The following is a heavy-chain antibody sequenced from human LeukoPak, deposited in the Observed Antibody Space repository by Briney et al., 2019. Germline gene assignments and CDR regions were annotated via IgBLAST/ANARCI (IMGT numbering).Heavy chain of an antibody. CDR1: GYTFSSDA. V-gene: IGHV3-64*04. D-gene: IGHD5-18*01. CDR2: ISRNVGST. CDR3: SRLVWDTTMADGDIDS. J-gene: IGHJ4*02. Sequence: PVGSLRLSCSASGYTFSSDAVYSVRQAPGQGVEYIFEISRNVGSTYFAHSAKGRFTISRDNAKNLLYLQMISMRAEDTAMSYCSRLVWDTTMADGDIDSWGQGTLLIVSS.